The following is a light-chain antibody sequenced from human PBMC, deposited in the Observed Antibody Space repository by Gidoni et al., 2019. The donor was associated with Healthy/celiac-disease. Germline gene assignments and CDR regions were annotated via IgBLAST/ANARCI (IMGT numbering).Light chain of an antibody. J-gene: IGKJ1*01. CDR1: QSLVYRDGNTY. Sequence: DVVMIQSPLSLPVTLGQPASISCRSSQSLVYRDGNTYLNWFQQRPGQTPRRLIYKVSNRDSGVPDRFSGSGSGTDFTLKISRVEAEDVGVYYCMQGTHWPRTFGQGTKVEIK. CDR3: MQGTHWPRT. V-gene: IGKV2-30*01. CDR2: KVS.